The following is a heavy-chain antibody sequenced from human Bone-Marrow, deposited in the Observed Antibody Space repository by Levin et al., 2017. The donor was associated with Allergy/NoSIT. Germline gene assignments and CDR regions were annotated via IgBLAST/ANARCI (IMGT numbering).Heavy chain of an antibody. CDR2: IYWSGTT. CDR1: GGSISGTNYH. Sequence: RTSETLSLTCTVSGGSISGTNYHWGWIRQPPGKGLEWIGSIYWSGTTYYNPSLKSRVTISVDTSKNQFSLNLNSVTAADSALYYCAIPYGDTPMAVAYWGQGTLVIVSS. CDR3: AIPYGDTPMAVAY. J-gene: IGHJ4*02. V-gene: IGHV4-39*01. D-gene: IGHD5-18*01.